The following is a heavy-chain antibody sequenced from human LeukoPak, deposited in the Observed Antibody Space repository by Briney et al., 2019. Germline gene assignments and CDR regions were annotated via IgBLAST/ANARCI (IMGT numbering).Heavy chain of an antibody. Sequence: PGGSLRLSCAPSGFTFSSYSMNWVRQAPGEGLEWVSSISSSSSYIYYADSVKGRFTISRDNAKNSLYLQMNSLRAEGTAVYYCARNRNDILTGYTDYWGQGTLVTVSS. V-gene: IGHV3-21*01. D-gene: IGHD3-9*01. CDR1: GFTFSSYS. CDR3: ARNRNDILTGYTDY. J-gene: IGHJ4*02. CDR2: ISSSSSYI.